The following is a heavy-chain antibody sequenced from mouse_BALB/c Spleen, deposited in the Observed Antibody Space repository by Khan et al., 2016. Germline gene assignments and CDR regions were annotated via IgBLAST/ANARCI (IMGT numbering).Heavy chain of an antibody. CDR1: GYTFTSYW. J-gene: IGHJ2*01. V-gene: IGHV1S81*02. CDR3: ARIKKIVATYFDY. D-gene: IGHD1-1*01. CDR2: TNPTNGRT. Sequence: QVQLQQPGAELVKAGASVKMSCKASGYTFTSYWMHWVKQRLGQGLEWFAETNPTNGRTYYNEKFKSKATLTVDKYSSTAYMLLSGPTFEDSAGYYCARIKKIVATYFDYWGQGTTLTVSS.